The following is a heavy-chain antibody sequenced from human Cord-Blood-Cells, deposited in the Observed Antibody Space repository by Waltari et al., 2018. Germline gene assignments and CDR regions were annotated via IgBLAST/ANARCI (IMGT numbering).Heavy chain of an antibody. J-gene: IGHJ3*02. CDR3: TRSPYYDSSGYAFDI. Sequence: EVHLVGSGGGLVQPGGSLKLSCAACGFTFSGSALHWVRQAAGTGLEWVGRIRSKANSYATAYAASVKGRFTISRDDSKNTAYLQMNSLKTEDTAVYYCTRSPYYDSSGYAFDIWGQGTMVTVSS. D-gene: IGHD3-22*01. CDR1: GFTFSGSA. V-gene: IGHV3-73*02. CDR2: IRSKANSYAT.